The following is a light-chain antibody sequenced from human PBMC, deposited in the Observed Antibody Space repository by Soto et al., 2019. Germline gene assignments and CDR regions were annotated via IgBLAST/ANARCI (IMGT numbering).Light chain of an antibody. V-gene: IGKV1-9*01. CDR3: QQLNSYPFT. J-gene: IGKJ4*01. CDR1: QGISSY. CDR2: AAS. Sequence: DSQLTQSPSVLSASIGDRVTITCRASQGISSYLAWYQQKPGKAPKLLIYAASTLQRGVPSRFSGSESGTEFTLTISSLQPEDFATYYCQQLNSYPFTFGGGTKVDIK.